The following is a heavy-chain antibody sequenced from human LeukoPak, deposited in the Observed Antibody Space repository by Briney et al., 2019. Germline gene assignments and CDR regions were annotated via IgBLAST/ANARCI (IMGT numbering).Heavy chain of an antibody. Sequence: PGGSLRLSCAASGFTFSSYWMSWVRQARGKGVEWVANIKQDGSEKYYVDSVKGRFTISRDNAKNSLYLQMNTLRAEDTAVYYCAVIRVSGYETFYFDSWGQGTLVTVSS. CDR3: AVIRVSGYETFYFDS. V-gene: IGHV3-7*01. D-gene: IGHD5-12*01. J-gene: IGHJ4*02. CDR2: IKQDGSEK. CDR1: GFTFSSYW.